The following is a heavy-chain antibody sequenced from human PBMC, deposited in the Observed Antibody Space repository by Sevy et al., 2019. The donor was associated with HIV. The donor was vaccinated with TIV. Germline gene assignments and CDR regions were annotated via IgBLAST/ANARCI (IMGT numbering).Heavy chain of an antibody. CDR2: ISSSSSYL. Sequence: GGSLRLSCAASGFTFSSYSMNWVRQAPGKGLEWVSSISSSSSYLYYADSVKGRFTISRDNAKNSLYLQMNSLRAEDTAVYYCARDIGDFWSATGHWFDPWGQGTLVTVSS. D-gene: IGHD3-3*01. J-gene: IGHJ5*02. CDR3: ARDIGDFWSATGHWFDP. CDR1: GFTFSSYS. V-gene: IGHV3-21*01.